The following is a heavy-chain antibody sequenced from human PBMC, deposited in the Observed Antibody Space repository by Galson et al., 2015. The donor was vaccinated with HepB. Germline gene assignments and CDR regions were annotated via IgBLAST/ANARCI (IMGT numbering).Heavy chain of an antibody. CDR3: ARAFQTYYDFWSGYYTTPGYYYYYMDV. V-gene: IGHV1-69*13. CDR1: GGTFSSYA. J-gene: IGHJ6*03. D-gene: IGHD3-3*01. CDR2: IIPIFGTA. Sequence: SVKVSCKASGGTFSSYAISWVRQAPGQGLEWMGGIIPIFGTANYAQKFQGRVTITADESTSTAYMELSSLRSEDTAVYYCARAFQTYYDFWSGYYTTPGYYYYYMDVWGKGTTVTVSS.